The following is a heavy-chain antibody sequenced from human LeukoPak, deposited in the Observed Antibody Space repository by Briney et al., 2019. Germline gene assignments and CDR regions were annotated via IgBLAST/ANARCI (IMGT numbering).Heavy chain of an antibody. J-gene: IGHJ4*02. Sequence: SETLSLTCTVSGGSISSSSYYWGWIRQPPGKGLEWIGTIYYSGSTYYNPSLKSRVTISVDTSKNQFSLKLSSVTAADTAVYYCARGGIRVVATTRPPRAKYYFDYWGQGTLVTVSS. CDR1: GGSISSSSYY. CDR2: IYYSGST. D-gene: IGHD5-12*01. V-gene: IGHV4-39*07. CDR3: ARGGIRVVATTRPPRAKYYFDY.